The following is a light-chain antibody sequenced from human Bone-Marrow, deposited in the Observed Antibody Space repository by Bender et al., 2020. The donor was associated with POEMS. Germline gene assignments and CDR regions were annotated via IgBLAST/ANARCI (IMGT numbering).Light chain of an antibody. CDR3: SSYAGSSTFV. J-gene: IGLJ1*01. CDR1: SSDVGGYNH. Sequence: QSALTQPASVSGSPGQSITISCTGTSSDVGGYNHVSWYQQHPDKAPKLMIYDVSNRPSGISNRFSGSKSGNTATLTISGLQAEDEADYYCSSYAGSSTFVFGTGTQVTVL. CDR2: DVS. V-gene: IGLV2-23*02.